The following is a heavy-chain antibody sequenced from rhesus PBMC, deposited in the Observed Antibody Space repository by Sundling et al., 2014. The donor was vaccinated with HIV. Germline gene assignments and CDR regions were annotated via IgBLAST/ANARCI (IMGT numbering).Heavy chain of an antibody. CDR3: ARKRLTFWSFIDY. CDR2: IGGSSGTT. V-gene: IGHV4-165*02. CDR1: GGSISDYYY. J-gene: IGHJ4*01. Sequence: QVQLQESGPGLVKPSETLSLTCAVSGGSISDYYYWNWIRQPPGKGLEWIGYIGGSSGTTYYNPSLKSRVTISTDTSKNQFSLKLSSVTAADTAMYFCARKRLTFWSFIDYWGQGVLVTVSS. D-gene: IGHD2-15*01.